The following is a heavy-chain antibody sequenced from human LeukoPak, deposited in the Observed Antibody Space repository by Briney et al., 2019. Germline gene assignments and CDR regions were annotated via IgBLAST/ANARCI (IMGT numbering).Heavy chain of an antibody. CDR1: GFIFNNYA. Sequence: PGRSLRLSCAGSGFIFNNYAMHWVRQPPGKGLEWVSGISWNSGTIDYADPVRGRFTISRDNSKNTLYLQMNSLRAEDTAVYYCANSNPPVNWGQGTLVTVSS. J-gene: IGHJ4*02. CDR2: ISWNSGTI. V-gene: IGHV3-9*01. D-gene: IGHD1-14*01. CDR3: ANSNPPVN.